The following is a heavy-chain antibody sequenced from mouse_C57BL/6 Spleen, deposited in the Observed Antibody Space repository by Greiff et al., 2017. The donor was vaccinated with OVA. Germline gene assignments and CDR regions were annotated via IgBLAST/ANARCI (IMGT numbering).Heavy chain of an antibody. CDR3: VRQRATAYYFDY. CDR2: IRSKSNNYAT. D-gene: IGHD1-2*01. CDR1: GFSFNTYA. Sequence: EADGGLVQPKGSLKLSCAASGFSFNTYAMNWVRQAPGKGLEWVARIRSKSNNYATYYADSVKDRFTISRDDSESMLYLQMNNLKTEDTAMYYCVRQRATAYYFDYWGQGTTLTVSS. J-gene: IGHJ2*01. V-gene: IGHV10-1*01.